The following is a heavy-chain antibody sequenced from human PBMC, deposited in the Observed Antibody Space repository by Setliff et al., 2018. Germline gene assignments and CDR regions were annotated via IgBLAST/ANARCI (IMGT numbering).Heavy chain of an antibody. V-gene: IGHV1-18*01. CDR2: ISAYNGNT. Sequence: ASVKVSCKAPGYTFTSYDINWVRQAPGQGLEWMGWISAYNGNTNYAQKLQGRGTMTTDTSTSTAYMELSSLRSEDTAVYYCARGGDYCGGECYIPPPDSYWGQGTLVTVSS. CDR3: ARGGDYCGGECYIPPPDSY. D-gene: IGHD2-21*01. CDR1: GYTFTSYD. J-gene: IGHJ4*02.